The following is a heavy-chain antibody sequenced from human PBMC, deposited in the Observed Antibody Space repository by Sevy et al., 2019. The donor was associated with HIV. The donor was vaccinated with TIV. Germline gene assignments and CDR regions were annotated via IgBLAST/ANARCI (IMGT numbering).Heavy chain of an antibody. D-gene: IGHD4-17*01. CDR1: GFTVSTKY. CDR2: IYSAHST. V-gene: IGHV3-53*01. J-gene: IGHJ4*02. Sequence: GGSLRLSCEASGFTVSTKYMSWVRQAPGKGLEWVSVIYSAHSTYYTDSVKGRFTISRDNSKNTLYLQMNSLRAEDTAVYYCARGKLDYGDYYYFDYWGQGTLVTVSS. CDR3: ARGKLDYGDYYYFDY.